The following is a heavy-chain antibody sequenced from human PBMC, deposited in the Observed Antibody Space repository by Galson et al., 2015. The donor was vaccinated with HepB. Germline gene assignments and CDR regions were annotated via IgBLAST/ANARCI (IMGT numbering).Heavy chain of an antibody. D-gene: IGHD3-3*01. V-gene: IGHV3-48*03. CDR3: ARRADFWSGYFGYYYHYMDV. J-gene: IGHJ6*03. Sequence: SLRLSCAASGFTFSSYEMNWVRQAPGKGLEWVSHISSSGNIIYYADSVKGRFTISRDNTKNSLFLRMNSLRVEDTAVYYCARRADFWSGYFGYYYHYMDVWGKGTTVTVSS. CDR2: ISSSGNII. CDR1: GFTFSSYE.